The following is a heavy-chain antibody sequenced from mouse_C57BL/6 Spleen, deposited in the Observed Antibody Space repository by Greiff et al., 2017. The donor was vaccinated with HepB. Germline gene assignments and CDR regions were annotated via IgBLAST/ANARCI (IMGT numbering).Heavy chain of an antibody. CDR2: INPSTGGT. Sequence: EVKLMESGPELVKPGASVKISCKASGYSFTGYYMNWVKQSPEKSLEWIGGINPSTGGTTYNQKFKAKATLTVDKSSSTDYMQLKSLTSEDSAVYYCASDYYGSSEAWFAYWGQGTLVTVSA. CDR3: ASDYYGSSEAWFAY. J-gene: IGHJ3*01. V-gene: IGHV1-42*01. CDR1: GYSFTGYY. D-gene: IGHD1-1*01.